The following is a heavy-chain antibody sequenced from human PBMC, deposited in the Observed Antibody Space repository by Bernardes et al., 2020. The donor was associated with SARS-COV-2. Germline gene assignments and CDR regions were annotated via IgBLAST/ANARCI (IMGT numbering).Heavy chain of an antibody. Sequence: GGSLRLSCTASGFSVISNYMSWVRQAPGKGLEWVAVLFQEDGGFVAESVKGRFTVSRDRSTNTVYLQMDSLRAEDTAVYYCASTRKIYYFDYWGLGTLVTVSS. CDR2: LFQEDGG. CDR3: ASTRKIYYFDY. D-gene: IGHD3-10*01. J-gene: IGHJ4*02. V-gene: IGHV3-53*05. CDR1: GFSVISNY.